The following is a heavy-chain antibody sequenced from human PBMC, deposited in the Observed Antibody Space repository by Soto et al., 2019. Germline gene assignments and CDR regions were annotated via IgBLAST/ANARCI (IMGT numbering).Heavy chain of an antibody. V-gene: IGHV4-30-2*01. J-gene: IGHJ2*01. Sequence: QLQLQESGSGLVKPSQTLSLTCAVSGGSIRSGGYSWSWIRQQPGKGLEWIGYIYHSGSTYYNPSLKSRVTISVDRAKNQFSLKLSSVTAADTAVYYCARSVRLGSWYFDLWGRCTLVTVSS. CDR3: ARSVRLGSWYFDL. D-gene: IGHD7-27*01. CDR2: IYHSGST. CDR1: GGSIRSGGYS.